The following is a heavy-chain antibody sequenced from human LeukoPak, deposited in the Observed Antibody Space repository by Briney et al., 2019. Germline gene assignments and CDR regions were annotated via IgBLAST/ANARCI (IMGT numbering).Heavy chain of an antibody. J-gene: IGHJ5*02. CDR3: AREIAAAGTRWFDP. CDR1: GGSISSSNW. V-gene: IGHV4-4*02. Sequence: SETLSLTCAVSGGSISSSNWWSWVRQPPGKGLEWIGEIYHSGSTNYNPSLKSRVTISVDTSNNQFSLKLSSVTAADTAVYYCAREIAAAGTRWFDPWGQGTRVTVSS. CDR2: IYHSGST. D-gene: IGHD6-13*01.